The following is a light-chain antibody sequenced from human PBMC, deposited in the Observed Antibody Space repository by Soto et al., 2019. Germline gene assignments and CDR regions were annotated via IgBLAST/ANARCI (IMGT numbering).Light chain of an antibody. CDR2: GAS. J-gene: IGKJ5*01. CDR3: QQYNNWPPIT. V-gene: IGKV3D-15*01. CDR1: QSVSNN. Sequence: EIVLTPSPGTLSLSPGERATLSCRASQSVSNNYLAWYQQKPGQAPRLLIYGASNRATGIPDRFSGSGSGTEFTLTISSLQSEDFAVYYCQQYNNWPPITFGQGTRLEIK.